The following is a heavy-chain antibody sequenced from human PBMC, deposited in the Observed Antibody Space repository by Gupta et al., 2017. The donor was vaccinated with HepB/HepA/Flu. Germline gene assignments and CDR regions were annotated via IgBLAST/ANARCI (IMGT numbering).Heavy chain of an antibody. CDR3: TTDLRYCSSTSCYDYYYYMDV. Sequence: EVQLVESGGGLVKPGGSLRLSCAASGFTFSNAWMSWVRQAPGKGLEWVGRIKSKTDGGTTDYAAPVKGRFTISRDDSKNTLYLQMNSLKTEDTAVYYCTTDLRYCSSTSCYDYYYYMDVWGKGTTVTVSS. J-gene: IGHJ6*03. CDR1: GFTFSNAW. V-gene: IGHV3-15*01. D-gene: IGHD2-2*01. CDR2: IKSKTDGGTT.